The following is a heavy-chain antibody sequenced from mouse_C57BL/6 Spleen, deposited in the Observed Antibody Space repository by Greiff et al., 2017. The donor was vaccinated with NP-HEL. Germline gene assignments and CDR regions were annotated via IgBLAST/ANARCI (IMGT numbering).Heavy chain of an antibody. J-gene: IGHJ4*01. Sequence: EVKLVESGGGLVQPGGSLSLSCAASGFTFTDYYMSWVRQPPGKALEWFGFIRHKANGYTTEYSASVKGRFTISRATSPAILYLQMNALGAEESATYYCARFSPQGRGAMDYWGQGTSVTVSS. D-gene: IGHD3-1*01. CDR1: GFTFTDYY. CDR3: ARFSPQGRGAMDY. CDR2: IRHKANGYTT. V-gene: IGHV7-3*01.